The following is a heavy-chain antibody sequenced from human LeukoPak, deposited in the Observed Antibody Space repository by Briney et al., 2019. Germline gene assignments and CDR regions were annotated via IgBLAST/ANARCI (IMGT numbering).Heavy chain of an antibody. CDR1: GFTFSSYG. V-gene: IGHV3-30*02. CDR2: IRYDGSNK. Sequence: GGSLRLSCAASGFTFSSYGMHWVRQAPGKGLEWVAFIRYDGSNKYYADSVKGRFTISRDNSKNTLYLQMNSLRAEDTAVYYCAKVGGPIAAFIYFDYWGQGTLVTVSS. J-gene: IGHJ4*02. D-gene: IGHD6-13*01. CDR3: AKVGGPIAAFIYFDY.